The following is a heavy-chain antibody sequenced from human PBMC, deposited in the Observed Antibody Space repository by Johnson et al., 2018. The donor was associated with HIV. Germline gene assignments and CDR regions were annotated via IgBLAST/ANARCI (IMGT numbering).Heavy chain of an antibody. CDR2: IKEDGSEK. V-gene: IGHV3-7*01. D-gene: IGHD1-14*01. J-gene: IGHJ3*02. CDR3: AREFSFTPEAFDI. CDR1: GFTFSDYY. Sequence: VQLVESGGGLIQPGGSLRLSCAASGFTFSDYYMSWVRQAPGKGLEWVANIKEDGSEKYYVDSVEGRFTISRDNAKNSLYLQMNSLRAEDTAVYYCAREFSFTPEAFDIWGQGTMVTVSS.